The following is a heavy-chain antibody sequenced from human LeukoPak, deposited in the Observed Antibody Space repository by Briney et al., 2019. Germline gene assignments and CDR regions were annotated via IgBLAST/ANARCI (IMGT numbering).Heavy chain of an antibody. CDR3: TRMTAGHDY. CDR2: INHSGYT. CDR1: DVSFDDYY. D-gene: IGHD2-21*02. J-gene: IGHJ4*02. V-gene: IGHV4-34*01. Sequence: MPSETLSLTCAVSDVSFDDYYWSWVRQTPGKGLEWIGEINHSGYTNDSPSLKSRVTLSIDTSRKQFSLNLRSVTVADTGIYYCTRMTAGHDYWGQGTLVTVSS.